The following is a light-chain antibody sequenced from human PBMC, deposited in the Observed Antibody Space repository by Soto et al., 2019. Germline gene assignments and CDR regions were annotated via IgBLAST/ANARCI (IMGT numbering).Light chain of an antibody. Sequence: EVVMTQSPLSLPVTLGQPASISCRSSQSLVNSDGNTYLNWFQQRPGQSPRRLIYKVSNRDSGVPDRCSGSGSGTDFTLKISRVEAEDVAVYYCMQGSHWPRTFGQGTKVEIK. CDR1: QSLVNSDGNTY. V-gene: IGKV2-30*01. J-gene: IGKJ1*01. CDR3: MQGSHWPRT. CDR2: KVS.